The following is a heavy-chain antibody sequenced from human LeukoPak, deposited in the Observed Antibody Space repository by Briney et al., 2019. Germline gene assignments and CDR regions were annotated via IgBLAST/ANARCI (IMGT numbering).Heavy chain of an antibody. V-gene: IGHV4-59*12. CDR3: ARGPPHYDFWSGYSGYFDY. CDR2: IYYSGST. D-gene: IGHD3-3*01. CDR1: GGSISSYY. J-gene: IGHJ4*02. Sequence: SETLSLTCTVSGGSISSYYWSWIRQPPGKGLEWIGYIYYSGSTNHNPSLKSRVTISVDTSKNQFSLKLSSVTAADTAVYYCARGPPHYDFWSGYSGYFDYWGQGTLVTVSS.